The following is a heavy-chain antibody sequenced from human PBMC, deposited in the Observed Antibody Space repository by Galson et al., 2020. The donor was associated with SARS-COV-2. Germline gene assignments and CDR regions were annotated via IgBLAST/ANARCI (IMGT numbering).Heavy chain of an antibody. CDR1: GFTFSSYW. V-gene: IGHV3-7*01. CDR2: IKQDGREK. J-gene: IGHJ6*02. Sequence: TGGSLRLSCAAAGFTFSSYWMSWVRQAPGKGLEWVANIKQDGREKYYVDSVKGRFTISRDNAKNSLYLQMNSLRAEDTAVYYCARDSLAAAGAGTPNYYGMDVWGQGTTVTVSS. CDR3: ARDSLAAAGAGTPNYYGMDV. D-gene: IGHD6-13*01.